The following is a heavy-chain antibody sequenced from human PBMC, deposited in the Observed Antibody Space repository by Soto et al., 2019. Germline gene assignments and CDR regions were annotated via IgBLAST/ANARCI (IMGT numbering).Heavy chain of an antibody. CDR3: AREATCTGPNCLRLDV. CDR2: ISHGGDT. Sequence: QVQLQESGPGLVKPSGTLSLTCTVSPGSIHGGNWWSWVRQSPGRGLEWIGEISHGGDTNYNPSRKSRLTISVDKSKSQFYLRLTSVTAADTAVYYCAREATCTGPNCLRLDVWGQGTMVIVSS. J-gene: IGHJ3*01. D-gene: IGHD2-8*02. V-gene: IGHV4-4*02. CDR1: PGSIHGGNW.